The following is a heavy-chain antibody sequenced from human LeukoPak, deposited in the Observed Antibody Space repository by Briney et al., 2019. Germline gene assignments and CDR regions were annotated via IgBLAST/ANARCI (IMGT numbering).Heavy chain of an antibody. J-gene: IGHJ4*02. CDR2: ISSSSSTI. V-gene: IGHV3-48*01. D-gene: IGHD6-6*01. CDR1: GFTFSSYS. CDR3: ARESRAAQDDY. Sequence: PGGSLRLSCAASGFTFSSYSMNWVRQAPGKGLEWVSYISSSSSTIYYADSVKGRFTISRDNAKNSLYLQMNSLRAEDTAVYYCARESRAAQDDYWGQGTLVTVSS.